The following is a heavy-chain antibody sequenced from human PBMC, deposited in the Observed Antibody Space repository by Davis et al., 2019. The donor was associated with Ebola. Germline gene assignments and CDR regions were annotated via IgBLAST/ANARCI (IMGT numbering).Heavy chain of an antibody. J-gene: IGHJ3*02. D-gene: IGHD5-24*01. CDR2: INAANGNT. CDR3: ARDEGPPLGDGYNYNAFDI. V-gene: IGHV1-3*01. CDR1: GYTFTSYA. Sequence: ASVKVSCKASGYTFTSYAMHWVRQAPGQRLEWMGWINAANGNTKYSQKFQGRVTITRDTSASTAYMELSSLRSDDTAVYYCARDEGPPLGDGYNYNAFDIWGQGTMVTVSS.